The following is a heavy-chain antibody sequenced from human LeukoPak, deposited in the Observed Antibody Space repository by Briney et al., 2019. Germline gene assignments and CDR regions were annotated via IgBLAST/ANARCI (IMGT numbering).Heavy chain of an antibody. CDR2: IRSKANSYAT. CDR1: GFTFSGSA. V-gene: IGHV3-73*01. Sequence: PGGSLRLSCAASGFTFSGSAMHWVRQASGKGLEWVGRIRSKANSYATAYAASVKGRFTISRDNAKNSLYLQMNSLRAEDTAMYYCGRDSVGGGKDRFDCWGQGTLVTVSS. D-gene: IGHD2-21*01. CDR3: GRDSVGGGKDRFDC. J-gene: IGHJ4*02.